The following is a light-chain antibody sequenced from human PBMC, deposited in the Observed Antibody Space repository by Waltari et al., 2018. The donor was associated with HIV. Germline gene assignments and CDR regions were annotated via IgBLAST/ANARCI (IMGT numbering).Light chain of an antibody. CDR1: ALPKQY. CDR2: KDS. J-gene: IGLJ2*01. Sequence: SYELTQPPSVSVSPGQTARITCSGDALPKQYAYWYQQKPGQAPVLLIYKDSERPSGIPARFSGSTSGTTVTLTISGGQAEDEADYYCQSADRSGAIRVVFGGGTKLTVL. CDR3: QSADRSGAIRVV. V-gene: IGLV3-25*03.